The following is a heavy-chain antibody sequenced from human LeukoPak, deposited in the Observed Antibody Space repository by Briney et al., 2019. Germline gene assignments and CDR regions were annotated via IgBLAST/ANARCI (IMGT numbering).Heavy chain of an antibody. J-gene: IGHJ6*02. D-gene: IGHD4-17*01. CDR3: AAGDRGYGDYYYYYYYGMDV. CDR2: IVVGSGNT. CDR1: GFTFISSA. Sequence: SVKVSCTASGFTFISSAMQWVRQARGQRLEWIGWIVVGSGNTNYAQKFQESVTITRDMSTSTAYMELSSLRSEDTAVYYCAAGDRGYGDYYYYYYYGMDVWGQGTTVTVSS. V-gene: IGHV1-58*02.